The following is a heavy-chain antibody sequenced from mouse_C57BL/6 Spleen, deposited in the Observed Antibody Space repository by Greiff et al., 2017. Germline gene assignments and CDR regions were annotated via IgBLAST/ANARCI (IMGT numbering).Heavy chain of an antibody. J-gene: IGHJ2*01. CDR2: ISSGGSYT. CDR3: ARHETAQATYDY. Sequence: EVQLVESGGDLVKPGGSLKLSCAASGFTFSSYGMSWVRQTPDKRLEWVATISSGGSYTYYPDSVKGRFTISRDNAKNTLYLQMSSLKSEDTAMYYCARHETAQATYDYWGQGTTLTVSS. CDR1: GFTFSSYG. D-gene: IGHD3-2*02. V-gene: IGHV5-6*01.